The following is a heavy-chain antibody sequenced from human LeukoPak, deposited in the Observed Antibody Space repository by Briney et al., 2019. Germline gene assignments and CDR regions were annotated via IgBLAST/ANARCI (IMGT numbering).Heavy chain of an antibody. Sequence: ASVKVSCKASGYTFTTYDINWVRQATEQGLEWMGWMNPNSGNTGYAQKFHGRVIFTRNPSINTAYMELSSLRSDDTAVYYCARGDSQSKYRQFDSWGQGSLVIVSS. V-gene: IGHV1-8*01. CDR3: ARGDSQSKYRQFDS. J-gene: IGHJ4*02. CDR2: MNPNSGNT. D-gene: IGHD3-16*02. CDR1: GYTFTTYD.